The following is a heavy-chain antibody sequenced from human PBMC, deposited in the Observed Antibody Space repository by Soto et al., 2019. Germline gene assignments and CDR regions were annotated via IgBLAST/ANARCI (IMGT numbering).Heavy chain of an antibody. Sequence: EVQLLESGGGLVQPGGSLRLSCAASGFTFGNYAFSWVRQAPGKGLEWVSVISGGGDATYYPDSVKGRFTTSRDNSKNPVYLKMNSLRAEDTAVYYCAKKSLGSITLPPLYSFDYWGQGTLVTVSS. CDR3: AKKSLGSITLPPLYSFDY. CDR2: ISGGGDAT. CDR1: GFTFGNYA. V-gene: IGHV3-23*01. D-gene: IGHD7-27*01. J-gene: IGHJ4*02.